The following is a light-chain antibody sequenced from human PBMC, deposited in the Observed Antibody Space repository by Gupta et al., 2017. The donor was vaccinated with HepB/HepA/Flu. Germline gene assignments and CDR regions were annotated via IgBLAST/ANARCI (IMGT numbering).Light chain of an antibody. J-gene: IGLJ2*01. CDR2: EVS. CDR1: SSDVGSYNL. Sequence: QSALTQPASVSGSPGQSITISCTGTSSDVGSYNLVSWYQQHPGKAPKLMIYEVSKRPSGVSNRFSGSKSGNKASLTISGLQAEDEADYYCCSYASSNVVFGGGTKLTVL. CDR3: CSYASSNVV. V-gene: IGLV2-23*02.